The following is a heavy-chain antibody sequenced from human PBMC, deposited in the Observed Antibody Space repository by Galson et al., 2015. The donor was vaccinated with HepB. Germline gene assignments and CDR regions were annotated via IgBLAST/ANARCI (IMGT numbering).Heavy chain of an antibody. CDR2: INAGSGNT. D-gene: IGHD4-17*01. V-gene: IGHV1-3*01. CDR1: GYTFTSHP. CDR3: ARGGEFFNS. Sequence: SVKVSCKASGYTFTSHPMHWARQAPGQRLEWMGWINAGSGNTKYSEKFQGRVTISRDTSASTAYMELSNLRSEDTAVYYCARGGEFFNSWGQGTLVTVSS. J-gene: IGHJ4*02.